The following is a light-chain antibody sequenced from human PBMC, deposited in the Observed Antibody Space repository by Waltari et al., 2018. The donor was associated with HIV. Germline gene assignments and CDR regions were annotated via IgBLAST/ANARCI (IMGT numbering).Light chain of an antibody. CDR3: AAWDDSLNGWV. J-gene: IGLJ3*02. V-gene: IGLV1-44*01. Sequence: QSVLTQPPSPSGTPGQRFPIHCSGSRYNIGSNTANWDQQLPGTAPKPLIYSNSQRPSGVPDRFSGSKAGTSASLAISGLQSEDEAYYYCAAWDDSLNGWVFCGGTKLTVL. CDR1: RYNIGSNT. CDR2: SNS.